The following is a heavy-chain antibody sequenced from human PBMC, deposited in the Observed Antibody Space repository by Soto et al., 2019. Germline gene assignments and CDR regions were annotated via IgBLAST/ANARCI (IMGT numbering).Heavy chain of an antibody. CDR1: VGSISSRDSY. Sequence: SETLSLTCTVSVGSISSRDSYWIWVRQPPGKGLESIGYIDFSGTTYYNPSLKSRVTISMDTSKNQLSLKLTSVAAADTAVYYWARDPSNSGLFPWPFFDSWGQGTLVTGSS. CDR3: ARDPSNSGLFPWPFFDS. CDR2: IDFSGTT. D-gene: IGHD1-26*01. J-gene: IGHJ4*02. V-gene: IGHV4-30-4*01.